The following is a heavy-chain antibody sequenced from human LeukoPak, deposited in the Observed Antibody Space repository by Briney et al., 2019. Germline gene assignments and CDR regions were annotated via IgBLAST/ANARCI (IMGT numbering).Heavy chain of an antibody. CDR1: VYTFTSYY. J-gene: IGHJ4*02. V-gene: IGHV1-46*01. Sequence: ASVKVSCKASVYTFTSYYMHWVGQAPGQGLEWMGLINPSGGSTSYAQKFQGRVTMTRDTSTSTVYMELSSLRSEDTAVYYCALEGKRPYSSPPLYWGQGTLVTVSS. CDR2: INPSGGST. CDR3: ALEGKRPYSSPPLY. D-gene: IGHD6-13*01.